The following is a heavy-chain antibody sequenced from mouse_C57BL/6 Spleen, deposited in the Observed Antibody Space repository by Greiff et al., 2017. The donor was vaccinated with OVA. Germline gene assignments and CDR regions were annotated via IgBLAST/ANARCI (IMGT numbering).Heavy chain of an antibody. CDR2: IDTSDSYT. Sequence: VQLQQPGAELVMPGASVKLSCKASGYTFTSYWMHWVKQRPGQGLEWVGEIDTSDSYTNYNQKFKGKSTLTVDKSSSTAYMQLSSLTSEDSAVYYCARGNYRYFDVWGTGTTVTVSS. J-gene: IGHJ1*03. CDR3: ARGNYRYFDV. V-gene: IGHV1-69*01. CDR1: GYTFTSYW. D-gene: IGHD2-12*01.